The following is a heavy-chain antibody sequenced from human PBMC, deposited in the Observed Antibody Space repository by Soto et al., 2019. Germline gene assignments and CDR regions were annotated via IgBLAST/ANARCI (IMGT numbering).Heavy chain of an antibody. D-gene: IGHD3-10*01. CDR1: GYTFSSYG. V-gene: IGHV1-18*01. J-gene: IGHJ6*02. CDR2: ISDYNGNT. CDR3: AREGYYSGSGTYSPPRFYGMDV. Sequence: QAQLVQSGVEVKKAGASVKVSCKASGYTFSSYGISWARQAPGQGLEWMGWISDYNGNTHYEQKFQGRVFMTTDPATRTAYMELRGLRSDDTAVYFCAREGYYSGSGTYSPPRFYGMDVWGQGTTVTVSS.